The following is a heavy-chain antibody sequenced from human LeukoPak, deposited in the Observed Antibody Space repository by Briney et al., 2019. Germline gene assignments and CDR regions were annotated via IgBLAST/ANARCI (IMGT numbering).Heavy chain of an antibody. Sequence: SETLSLTCTVSGGSITSSKYYWGWIRQPPGKGLEWIGNIYYGGSTYYNPSLKSRVTMSIDTSKNQFSLQLNSVTPEDTAVYYCARDLLGMIVVVGAFDIWGQGTMVTVSS. CDR1: GGSITSSKYY. D-gene: IGHD3-22*01. CDR3: ARDLLGMIVVVGAFDI. J-gene: IGHJ3*02. CDR2: IYYGGST. V-gene: IGHV4-39*07.